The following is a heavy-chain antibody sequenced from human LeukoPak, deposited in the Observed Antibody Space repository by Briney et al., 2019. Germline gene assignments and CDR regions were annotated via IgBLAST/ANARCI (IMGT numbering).Heavy chain of an antibody. V-gene: IGHV4-59*01. J-gene: IGHJ5*02. CDR1: GVSISSYY. Sequence: SETLSLTCTVSGVSISSYYWSWIRQPPGKGLEWIGCISYSGSSTYNPSLKSRVTISVDTSKNQFSLKVTSVTAADTAVYYCASGVTTGLDWFDPWGQGTLVTVSS. CDR2: ISYSGSS. CDR3: ASGVTTGLDWFDP. D-gene: IGHD2-21*02.